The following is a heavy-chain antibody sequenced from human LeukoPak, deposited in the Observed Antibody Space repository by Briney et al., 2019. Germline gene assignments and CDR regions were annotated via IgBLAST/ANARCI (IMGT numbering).Heavy chain of an antibody. J-gene: IGHJ4*02. CDR1: GFTFNTYA. D-gene: IGHD6-6*01. Sequence: GGSLRLSCAASGFTFNTYAMSWVRQAPWERLQWISGISDSGGNTYYADSVRGRFTISRDNSKNTLYLQMNSLRAEDTAVYYCARHRSSWLIDYWGQGTLVTVSS. CDR2: ISDSGGNT. V-gene: IGHV3-23*01. CDR3: ARHRSSWLIDY.